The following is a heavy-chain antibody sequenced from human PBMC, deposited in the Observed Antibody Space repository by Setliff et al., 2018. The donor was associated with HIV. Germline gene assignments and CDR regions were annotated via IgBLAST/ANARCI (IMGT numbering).Heavy chain of an antibody. CDR1: DSGTYY. CDR2: VSSRGDT. D-gene: IGHD2-21*02. J-gene: IGHJ3*02. Sequence: PSETLSLTCTVSDSGTYYWSWIRQPAGKGLEWIGRVSSRGDTNYNPSLKSRVTMSVDTSKNQFSLKLSSVTAADTAVFYCARAAYCGGDCYSHDAFDIWGQGTMVTVSS. CDR3: ARAAYCGGDCYSHDAFDI. V-gene: IGHV4-4*07.